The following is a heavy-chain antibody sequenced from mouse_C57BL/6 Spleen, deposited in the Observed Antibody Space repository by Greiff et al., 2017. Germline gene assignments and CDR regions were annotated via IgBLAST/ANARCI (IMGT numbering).Heavy chain of an antibody. CDR1: GYTFTSYW. J-gene: IGHJ3*01. Sequence: QVQLQQPGTELVKPGASVKLSCKASGYTFTSYWMHWVKQRPGQGLEWIGNINPSNGGPNYNEKFKSKATLTVDKSSSTAYMQLSSLTSEDSAVFDCARLEGISWFAYWGQGTLVTVSA. CDR2: INPSNGGP. V-gene: IGHV1-53*01. CDR3: ARLEGISWFAY.